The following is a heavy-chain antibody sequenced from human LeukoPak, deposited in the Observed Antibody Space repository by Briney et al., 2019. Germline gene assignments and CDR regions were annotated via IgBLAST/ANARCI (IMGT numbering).Heavy chain of an antibody. CDR1: GFTFSSYA. CDR2: ISYDGSNK. CDR3: ARDLDSSGYYVDY. V-gene: IGHV3-30-3*01. J-gene: IGHJ4*02. D-gene: IGHD3-22*01. Sequence: QPWGSLRLSCAASGFTFSSYAMHWVRQAPGKGLEWVAVISYDGSNKYYADSVKGRFTISRDNSKNTLYLQMNSLRAEDTAVYYCARDLDSSGYYVDYWGQGTLVTVSS.